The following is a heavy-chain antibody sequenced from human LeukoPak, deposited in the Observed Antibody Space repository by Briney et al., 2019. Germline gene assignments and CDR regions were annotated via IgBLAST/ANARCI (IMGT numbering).Heavy chain of an antibody. CDR1: VFTFSSYS. CDR2: ISSSSSYI. CDR3: ARTNGYYDSSLSGEFDY. Sequence: GGCLRLSCTVSVFTFSSYSMRWVRQARGKGLEWVSSISSSSSYIYYADSVKGRFTISRDNAKNSLYLQMNSLRAEDTAVYYRARTNGYYDSSLSGEFDYWGQGTLVTVSS. D-gene: IGHD3-22*01. V-gene: IGHV3-21*01. J-gene: IGHJ4*02.